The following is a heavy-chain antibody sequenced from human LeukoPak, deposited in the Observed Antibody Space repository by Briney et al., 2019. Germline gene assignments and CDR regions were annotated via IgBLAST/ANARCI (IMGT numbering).Heavy chain of an antibody. CDR1: GYTSTSYY. D-gene: IGHD3-10*01. Sequence: ASVKVSCKTSGYTSTSYYMHWVRQAPGQGLEWMGIINPSGGSTSYAQKFQGRVTMTRDTSASTVYMELSSLRSEDTAMYYCARDLSSDYYVSGRPYPPGYWGQGTLVTVSS. V-gene: IGHV1-46*01. CDR2: INPSGGST. CDR3: ARDLSSDYYVSGRPYPPGY. J-gene: IGHJ4*02.